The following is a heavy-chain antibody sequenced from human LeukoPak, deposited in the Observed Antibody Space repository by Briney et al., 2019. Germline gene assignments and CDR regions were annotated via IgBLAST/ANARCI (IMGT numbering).Heavy chain of an antibody. D-gene: IGHD4-17*01. CDR3: ARSSDYGDYD. CDR1: GGSVNSGGYY. V-gene: IGHV4-31*03. CDR2: IYYSGRT. J-gene: IGHJ4*02. Sequence: SQTLSLTCTVSGGSVNSGGYYWTWIRQHPGKGLEWLGYIYYSGRTYYNPSLKSRITISLDTSKNQFSLNLTSVSAADTAFCFCARSSDYGDYDWGQGTLITVSS.